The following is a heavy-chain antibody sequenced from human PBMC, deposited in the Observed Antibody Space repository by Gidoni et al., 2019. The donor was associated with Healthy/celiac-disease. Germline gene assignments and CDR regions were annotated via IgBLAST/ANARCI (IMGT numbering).Heavy chain of an antibody. CDR1: GFTFSSDS. Sequence: EVQLVESGGGLVKPGGSLRLSCAASGFTFSSDSMNWVRQAPGKGLEWVSSISSSSSYIYYADSVKGRFTISRDNAKNSLYLQMNSLRAEDTAVYYCASEQQLVFDYWGQGTLVTVSS. J-gene: IGHJ4*02. D-gene: IGHD6-13*01. CDR2: ISSSSSYI. V-gene: IGHV3-21*01. CDR3: ASEQQLVFDY.